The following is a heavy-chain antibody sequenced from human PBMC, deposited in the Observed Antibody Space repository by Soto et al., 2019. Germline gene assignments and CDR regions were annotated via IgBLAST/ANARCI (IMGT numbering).Heavy chain of an antibody. V-gene: IGHV6-1*01. J-gene: IGHJ4*02. D-gene: IGHD5-12*01. CDR1: GDSVSSDSAA. CDR3: ARGHRGYRCATLIYYFDY. CDR2: TYYRSKWYN. Sequence: SPSLSLTCVISGDSVSSDSAAWNWIRECPSRGLEWLGRTYYRSKWYNDYAVSVKSRITINPDTSKNQFSLQLNSVTPEDTAVYYCARGHRGYRCATLIYYFDYWGQGTLVTVAS.